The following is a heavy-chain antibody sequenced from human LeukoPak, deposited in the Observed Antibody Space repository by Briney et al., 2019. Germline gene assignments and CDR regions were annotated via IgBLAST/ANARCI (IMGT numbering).Heavy chain of an antibody. J-gene: IGHJ3*02. CDR1: GFTFSSSG. CDR3: ASRSFGYYYDSSGYALDAFDI. V-gene: IGHV3-33*01. CDR2: IWYDGINE. Sequence: GGSLRLSCAASGFTFSSSGMHWVRQAPGKGLEWVALIWYDGINEYYADSVKGRFSISRDDSKNTLYLQMNSLRDEDTAVYYCASRSFGYYYDSSGYALDAFDIWGQGTMVTVSS. D-gene: IGHD3-22*01.